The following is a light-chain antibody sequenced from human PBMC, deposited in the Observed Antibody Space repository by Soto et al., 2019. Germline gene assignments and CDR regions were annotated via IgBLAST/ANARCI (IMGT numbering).Light chain of an antibody. CDR3: QQYGSSPFT. J-gene: IGKJ3*01. V-gene: IGKV3-20*01. Sequence: EIVLTQSPGTLSLSPGERATLSCRASQRVSSSYLAWYQQKPGQTPRLLFYGASSRATGIPDRCSGSASETDFTLTISGLEPEDFAVYYCQQYGSSPFTFGPGTKVDIK. CDR2: GAS. CDR1: QRVSSSY.